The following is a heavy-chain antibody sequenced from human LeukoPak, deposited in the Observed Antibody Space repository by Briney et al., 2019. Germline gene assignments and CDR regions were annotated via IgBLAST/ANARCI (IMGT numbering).Heavy chain of an antibody. D-gene: IGHD2-15*01. CDR2: IKQDGSEK. J-gene: IGHJ4*02. CDR3: ARLLGYCSGGSRYSIRFDY. Sequence: GGSLRLSCAASGFTFSSYWMSWVRQAPGKGLEWVANIKQDGSEKYYVDSVKGRFTISRDNAKNSLYLQMNSLGAEDTAVYYCARLLGYCSGGSRYSIRFDYWGQGTLVTVSS. CDR1: GFTFSSYW. V-gene: IGHV3-7*01.